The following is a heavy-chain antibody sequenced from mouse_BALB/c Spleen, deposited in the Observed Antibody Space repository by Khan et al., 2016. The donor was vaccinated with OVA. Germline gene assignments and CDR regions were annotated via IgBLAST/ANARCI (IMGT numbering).Heavy chain of an antibody. Sequence: EVQLQESGPGLVKPSQSLSLTCTVTGYSITSDYAWNWIRQFPGNKLEWLGFISYSGNTNYNQSLKSRISITRDTSKNQFFLQLNSVTTEDTATYYCARICGGDFDYWGQGTTLTVSS. CDR2: ISYSGNT. CDR3: ARICGGDFDY. CDR1: GYSITSDYA. V-gene: IGHV3-2*02. J-gene: IGHJ2*01.